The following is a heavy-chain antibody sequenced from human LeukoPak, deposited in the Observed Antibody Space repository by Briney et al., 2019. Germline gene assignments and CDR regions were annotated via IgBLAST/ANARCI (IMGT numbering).Heavy chain of an antibody. CDR2: ISSSGSTI. CDR3: ARRGLERWLQSYYFDY. J-gene: IGHJ4*02. CDR1: GFTFSSYE. Sequence: SGGSLRLSCAASGFTFSSYEMNWVRQAPGKGLEWVSYISSSGSTIYYADSVKGRFTISRDNAKNSLYLQMNSLRAEDTAVCYCARRGLERWLQSYYFDYWGQGTLVTVSS. V-gene: IGHV3-48*03. D-gene: IGHD5-24*01.